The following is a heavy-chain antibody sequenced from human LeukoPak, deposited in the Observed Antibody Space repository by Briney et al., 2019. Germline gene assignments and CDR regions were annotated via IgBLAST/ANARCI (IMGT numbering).Heavy chain of an antibody. D-gene: IGHD3-22*01. CDR3: ARDQLPKYDTSAYNY. CDR2: IIPIFGTP. J-gene: IGHJ4*02. CDR1: GGTFSNYA. Sequence: ASVKVSCKASGGTFSNYAINWVRQAPGQGLEWMGGIIPIFGTPNYAQKFQGRLTITADESTSTAYMEMSSLRSEDTAVYYCARDQLPKYDTSAYNYWGQGTLVTVSS. V-gene: IGHV1-69*01.